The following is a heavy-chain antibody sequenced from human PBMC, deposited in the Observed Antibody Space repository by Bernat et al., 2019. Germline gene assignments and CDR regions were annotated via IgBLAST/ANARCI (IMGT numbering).Heavy chain of an antibody. CDR2: ISYDGSNK. Sequence: QVQLVESGGGVVQPGRSLRLSCAASGFTFSSYGMHWVRQAPGKGLEWVAVISYDGSNKWYANSVKGRLTISRDNPKNTRYRQMNSLRAEDTAVYSCAKTVYYDSSGYDRKNWFDPWGQGTLVTVSS. D-gene: IGHD3-22*01. J-gene: IGHJ5*02. CDR3: AKTVYYDSSGYDRKNWFDP. V-gene: IGHV3-30*18. CDR1: GFTFSSYG.